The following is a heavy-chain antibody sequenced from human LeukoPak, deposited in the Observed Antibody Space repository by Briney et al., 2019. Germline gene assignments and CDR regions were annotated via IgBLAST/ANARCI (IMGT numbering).Heavy chain of an antibody. Sequence: SETLSLTCAVYGGSFSGYYWSWIRQPPGKGLEWIGEINHSGSTNYNPSLKSRVAISVDTSKNQFSLKLSSVTAADTAVYYCARVEKSHYYGSGSYYYWGQGTLVTVSS. J-gene: IGHJ4*02. D-gene: IGHD3-10*01. CDR2: INHSGST. CDR1: GGSFSGYY. CDR3: ARVEKSHYYGSGSYYY. V-gene: IGHV4-34*01.